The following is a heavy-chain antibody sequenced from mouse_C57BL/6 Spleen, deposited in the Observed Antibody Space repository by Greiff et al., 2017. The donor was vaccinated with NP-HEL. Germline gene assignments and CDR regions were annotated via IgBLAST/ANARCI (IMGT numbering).Heavy chain of an antibody. CDR1: GFTFSDYG. Sequence: DVKLVESGGGLVKPGGSLKLSCAASGFTFSDYGMHWVRQAPEKGLEWVAYISSGSSTIYYADTVKGRFTISRDNAKNNLFLQMTSLRSEDTAMYYCARSGYYDYDYYAMDYWGQGTSVTVSS. CDR2: ISSGSSTI. V-gene: IGHV5-17*01. J-gene: IGHJ4*01. CDR3: ARSGYYDYDYYAMDY. D-gene: IGHD2-4*01.